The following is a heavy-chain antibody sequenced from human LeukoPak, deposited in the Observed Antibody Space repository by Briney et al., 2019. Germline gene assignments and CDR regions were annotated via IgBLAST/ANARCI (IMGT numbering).Heavy chain of an antibody. J-gene: IGHJ4*02. CDR2: IDEHGFKT. D-gene: IGHD1-7*01. Sequence: GGSLRLFCAASGFIFRSYWMVWVRQAPGKGLEWVASIDEHGFKTYYAASVTGRFTISKDTAKNSVDLQMNSLRAEDTAVYYCARDGITCTRDYWGQGALVTVSS. V-gene: IGHV3-7*01. CDR1: GFIFRSYW. CDR3: ARDGITCTRDY.